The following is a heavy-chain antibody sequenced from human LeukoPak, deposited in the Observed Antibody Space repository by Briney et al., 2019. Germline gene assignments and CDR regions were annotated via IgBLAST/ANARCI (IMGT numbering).Heavy chain of an antibody. Sequence: SGTLSLTCAVYGGSFSGYYWSWIRQPPGKGLEWIGEINHRGSTNYNPSLKSRVTISVDTSKNQFSLRLSSVTAADTAVYYCARDSGYYYMDVWGKGTTVTVSS. CDR3: ARDSGYYYMDV. V-gene: IGHV4-34*01. CDR2: INHRGST. D-gene: IGHD6-25*01. J-gene: IGHJ6*03. CDR1: GGSFSGYY.